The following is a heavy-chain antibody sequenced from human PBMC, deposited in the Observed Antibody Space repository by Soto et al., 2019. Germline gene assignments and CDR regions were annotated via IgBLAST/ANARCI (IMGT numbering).Heavy chain of an antibody. CDR1: GGSISNYY. CDR3: ARSGGSFNLDY. D-gene: IGHD1-26*01. Sequence: SETLSLTCTVSGGSISNYYWSWIRQPAGKGLEWIGRIYNSGSTKFNPSLKSRVTMSEDTSKNQFSLNLISVTAADTAVYYCARSGGSFNLDYWGLGTLVTVSS. V-gene: IGHV4-4*07. J-gene: IGHJ4*02. CDR2: IYNSGST.